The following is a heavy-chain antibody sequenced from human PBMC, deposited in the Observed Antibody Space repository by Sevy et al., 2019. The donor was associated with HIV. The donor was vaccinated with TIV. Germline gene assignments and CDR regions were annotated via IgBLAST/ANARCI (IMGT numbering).Heavy chain of an antibody. CDR2: TYYRSKGYN. CDR3: ARGDELNSYYYGMDV. J-gene: IGHJ6*02. V-gene: IGHV6-1*01. CDR1: GDSVSSSSAA. Sequence: SQTLSLTCAISGDSVSSSSAAWNWFRQSPSRGLEWLGRTYYRSKGYNNYAASVKSRVTINPDTSENQFSLHLNSVTPEDTAVYFCARGDELNSYYYGMDVWGQGTTVTVSS. D-gene: IGHD1-1*01.